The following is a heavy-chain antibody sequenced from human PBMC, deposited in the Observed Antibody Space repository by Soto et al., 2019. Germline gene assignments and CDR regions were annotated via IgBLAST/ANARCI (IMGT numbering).Heavy chain of an antibody. Sequence: SVRVYCKASGGTFSSYAISWVRQAPGQGLEWMGGIIPIFGTANYAQKFQGRVTITADESTSTAYMELSSLRSEDTAVYYCAAIYSHVTAVAGQDYCGQGTPVPVSS. V-gene: IGHV1-69*13. CDR1: GGTFSSYA. J-gene: IGHJ4*02. D-gene: IGHD6-19*01. CDR2: IIPIFGTA. CDR3: AAIYSHVTAVAGQDY.